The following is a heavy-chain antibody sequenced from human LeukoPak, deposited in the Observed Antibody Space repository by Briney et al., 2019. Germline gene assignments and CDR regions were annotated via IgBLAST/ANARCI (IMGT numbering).Heavy chain of an antibody. Sequence: GGSLRLSCAASGFTFSSYSMNWVRQAPGKGLEWVSYISTSGTITHYADSVKGRFTISRDNAKNSLFLQMNSLRAEDTALYYCARGVYYYDSSGAVAFDIWGQGTMVTVSS. CDR1: GFTFSSYS. CDR2: ISTSGTIT. CDR3: ARGVYYYDSSGAVAFDI. V-gene: IGHV3-48*01. J-gene: IGHJ3*02. D-gene: IGHD3-22*01.